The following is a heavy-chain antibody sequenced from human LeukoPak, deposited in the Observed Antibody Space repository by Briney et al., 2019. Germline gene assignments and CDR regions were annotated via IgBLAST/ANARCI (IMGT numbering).Heavy chain of an antibody. CDR1: GFTFSSYS. CDR2: ISSSNGTI. CDR3: ARGQGDFRSGYYYYYYMDV. D-gene: IGHD3-3*01. Sequence: GGSLRLSCAASGFTFSSYSMNWVRQAPGKGLEWVSYISSSNGTIYNADSVTGRFTISRDNAKNSLYLQMNSLRAEDTALYYCARGQGDFRSGYYYYYYMDVWGKGTTVTVSS. V-gene: IGHV3-48*04. J-gene: IGHJ6*03.